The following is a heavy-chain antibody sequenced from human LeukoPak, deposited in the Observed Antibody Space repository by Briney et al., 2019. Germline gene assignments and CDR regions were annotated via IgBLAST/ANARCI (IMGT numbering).Heavy chain of an antibody. CDR3: AREYSYGPHYYYGMDV. D-gene: IGHD5-18*01. J-gene: IGHJ6*02. Sequence: GGSLRLSCAASGFTFSSYSMNWVRQAPGKGLEWVSSISSSSSYIYYADSVKGRFTISRGNAKNSLYLQMNSLRADDTAVYYCAREYSYGPHYYYGMDVWGQGTTVTVSS. CDR1: GFTFSSYS. V-gene: IGHV3-21*01. CDR2: ISSSSSYI.